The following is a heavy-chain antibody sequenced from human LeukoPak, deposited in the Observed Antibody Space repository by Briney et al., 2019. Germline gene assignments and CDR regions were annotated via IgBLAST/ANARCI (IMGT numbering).Heavy chain of an antibody. Sequence: GGSLRLSCAASGFTFSNAWMSWVRQAPGKGLEWVSYISSSGSTIYYADSVKGRFTISRDNAKNSLYLQMNSLRAEDTAVYYCARATPGELGASPFDYWGQGTLVTVSS. CDR1: GFTFSNAW. CDR3: ARATPGELGASPFDY. CDR2: ISSSGSTI. D-gene: IGHD1-26*01. J-gene: IGHJ4*02. V-gene: IGHV3-11*01.